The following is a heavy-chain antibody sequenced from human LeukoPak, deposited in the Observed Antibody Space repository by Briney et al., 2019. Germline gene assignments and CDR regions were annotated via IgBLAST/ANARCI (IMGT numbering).Heavy chain of an antibody. Sequence: GGSLRLSCAASGFTFSSYAIHWVRQAPGRGLEWVAVISFDGSYKYYADSVTGRLTISRDNSKNTLYLQMNSLRVEDTAVYYCARDYRATVVSSGPDYWGQGALVAVSS. CDR2: ISFDGSYK. CDR3: ARDYRATVVSSGPDY. J-gene: IGHJ4*02. CDR1: GFTFSSYA. V-gene: IGHV3-30*04. D-gene: IGHD4-23*01.